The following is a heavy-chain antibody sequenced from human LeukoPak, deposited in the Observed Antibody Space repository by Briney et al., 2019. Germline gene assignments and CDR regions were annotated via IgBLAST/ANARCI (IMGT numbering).Heavy chain of an antibody. V-gene: IGHV3-30*18. J-gene: IGHJ5*02. Sequence: PGGSLRLSCAASGFTFSIYGMHWVRQAPGKGLEWVAVISYDGSNKYYADSVKGRLTTSRDNSKNTLYLQMNNLRAEDTAVYYCAEDRPWFDPWGQGTLVTVSS. CDR3: AEDRPWFDP. CDR1: GFTFSIYG. D-gene: IGHD6-6*01. CDR2: ISYDGSNK.